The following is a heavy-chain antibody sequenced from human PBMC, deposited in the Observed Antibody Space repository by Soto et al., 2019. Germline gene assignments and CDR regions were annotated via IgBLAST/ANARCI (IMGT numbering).Heavy chain of an antibody. D-gene: IGHD1-26*01. CDR1: GGSIRSSSYY. CDR2: IYYSGST. CDR3: ARHGRVTPRSYYYYGMDV. J-gene: IGHJ6*02. Sequence: SETLSLTCPVSGGSIRSSSYYWGWIRQPPGKGLEWIGSIYYSGSTYYNPSLKSRVTISVDTSKNQFSLKLSSVTAADTAVYYCARHGRVTPRSYYYYGMDVWGQGTTVTVSS. V-gene: IGHV4-39*01.